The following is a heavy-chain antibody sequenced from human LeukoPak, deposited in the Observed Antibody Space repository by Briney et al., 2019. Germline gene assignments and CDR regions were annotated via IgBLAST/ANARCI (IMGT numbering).Heavy chain of an antibody. CDR2: IIPIFGTA. Sequence: SVKVSCKASGGTFSSYAISWVRQAPGQGLEWMGGIIPIFGTANYAQKFQGRVTITADESTSTAYMELSSLRSEDTAVYYCARDRRPGPWYYGSSGYYENWFDPWGQGTLVTVSS. J-gene: IGHJ5*02. CDR1: GGTFSSYA. CDR3: ARDRRPGPWYYGSSGYYENWFDP. D-gene: IGHD3-22*01. V-gene: IGHV1-69*13.